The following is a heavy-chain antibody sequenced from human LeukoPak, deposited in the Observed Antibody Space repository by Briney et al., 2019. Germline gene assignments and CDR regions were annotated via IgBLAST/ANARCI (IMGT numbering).Heavy chain of an antibody. CDR3: ARHRGSSSNFDY. J-gene: IGHJ4*02. V-gene: IGHV4-39*01. CDR2: IYYSGST. CDR1: GGSISRNNYY. Sequence: PSETLSLACTVSGGSISRNNYYWDWIRQPPGKGLEYIGSIYYSGSTYYTPSLKSRVTISVDTSKNQFSLKLSSVTATDTAVYYCARHRGSSSNFDYWGQGTLVTVSS. D-gene: IGHD6-6*01.